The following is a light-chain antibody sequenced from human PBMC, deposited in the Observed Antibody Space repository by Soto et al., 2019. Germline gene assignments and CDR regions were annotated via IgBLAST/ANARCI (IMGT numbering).Light chain of an antibody. CDR3: CSYASSNTVV. V-gene: IGLV2-23*01. Sequence: QSALTQPASVSGSPGQSITISCTGTSSDVGSYNLVSWYQQHPGKAPKLMIYEGSKRPSGVSNRFSGSKSGNTASLTISGLQAEDEADYYCCSYASSNTVVFGTATKLTVL. CDR2: EGS. CDR1: SSDVGSYNL. J-gene: IGLJ1*01.